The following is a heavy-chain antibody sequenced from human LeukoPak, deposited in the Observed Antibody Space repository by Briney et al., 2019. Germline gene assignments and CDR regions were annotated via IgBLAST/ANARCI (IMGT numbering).Heavy chain of an antibody. CDR3: ARVWRRGSFGVVIIKPDYYYYGMDV. V-gene: IGHV1-58*01. CDR2: IVVGSGNT. Sequence: SVKVSCKASGFTFTSSAVQWVRQARGQRLEWIGWIVVGSGNTNYAQKFQERVTITRDMSTSTAYMELRSLRSDDTAVYYCARVWRRGSFGVVIIKPDYYYYGMDVWGQGTTVTVSS. J-gene: IGHJ6*02. D-gene: IGHD3-3*01. CDR1: GFTFTSSA.